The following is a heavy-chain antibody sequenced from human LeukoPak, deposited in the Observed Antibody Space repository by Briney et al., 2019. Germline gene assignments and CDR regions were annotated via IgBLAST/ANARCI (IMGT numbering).Heavy chain of an antibody. J-gene: IGHJ5*02. D-gene: IGHD1-7*01. V-gene: IGHV4-30-4*01. Sequence: SQTLSLTCTVSGGSISSGAYYWIWIRQPPGKGLEWIGYIYYSGSTYYNPSLKSRVTTSVDTSKNHFSLKLSSVTAADTAVYYCARDIAGTTWGWFDPWGQGTLVTVSS. CDR3: ARDIAGTTWGWFDP. CDR1: GGSISSGAYY. CDR2: IYYSGST.